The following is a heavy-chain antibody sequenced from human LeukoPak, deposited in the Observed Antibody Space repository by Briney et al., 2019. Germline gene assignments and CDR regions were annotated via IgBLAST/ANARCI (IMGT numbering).Heavy chain of an antibody. V-gene: IGHV4-34*01. D-gene: IGHD2-2*01. Sequence: SETLSLTCAVYGGSFSGYYWSWIRQPPGKGLEWIGEINHSGSTNYNPSLKSRVTISVDTSKNQFSLKLSSVTAADTAVYYCARKGRYCSSTSCYFDYWSQGTLVTVSS. CDR2: INHSGST. J-gene: IGHJ4*02. CDR1: GGSFSGYY. CDR3: ARKGRYCSSTSCYFDY.